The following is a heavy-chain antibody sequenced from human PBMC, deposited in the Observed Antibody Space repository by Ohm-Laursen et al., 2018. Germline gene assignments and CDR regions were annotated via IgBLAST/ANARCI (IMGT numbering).Heavy chain of an antibody. Sequence: SLRLSCAASGFTVSSNYMSWVRQAPGKGLEWVSVIFSGGSTSYADSVKGRFTISRDNAQNTLYLQMNSLRAEDTAVYYCVRSESVKAIFGVVMTSYFDNWGQGTRVTVSS. V-gene: IGHV3-66*01. CDR1: GFTVSSNY. J-gene: IGHJ4*02. CDR3: VRSESVKAIFGVVMTSYFDN. D-gene: IGHD3-3*01. CDR2: IFSGGST.